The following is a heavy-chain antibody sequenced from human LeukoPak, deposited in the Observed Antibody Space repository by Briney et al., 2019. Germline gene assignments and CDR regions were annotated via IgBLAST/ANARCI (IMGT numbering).Heavy chain of an antibody. CDR1: GFTFSDYY. Sequence: PGGSLRLSCAASGFTFSDYYMSWIRQAPGKGLEWVANIKPDGSEKYYVDSVKGRFTISRDNAKNSLYLQMNSLSAEDTAVYYCARARFYFDYWGQGTLVTVSS. J-gene: IGHJ4*02. CDR3: ARARFYFDY. V-gene: IGHV3-7*01. CDR2: IKPDGSEK.